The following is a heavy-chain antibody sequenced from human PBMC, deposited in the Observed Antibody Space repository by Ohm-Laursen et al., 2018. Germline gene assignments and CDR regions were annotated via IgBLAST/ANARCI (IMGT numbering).Heavy chain of an antibody. CDR1: GASLNNYY. D-gene: IGHD6-13*01. V-gene: IGHV4-34*01. CDR3: ARGYSSSWYTFDP. Sequence: GTLSLTCTVSGASLNNYYWGWIRQPPGKGLEWIGEINHSGSTNYNPSLKSRVTTSVDTSKNQFSLKLSSVTAADTAVYYCARGYSSSWYTFDPWGQGTLVTVSS. J-gene: IGHJ5*02. CDR2: INHSGST.